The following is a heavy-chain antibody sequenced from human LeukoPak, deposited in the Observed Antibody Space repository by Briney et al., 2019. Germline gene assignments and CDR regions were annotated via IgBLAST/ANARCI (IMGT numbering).Heavy chain of an antibody. V-gene: IGHV1-69*06. CDR3: ARDLSGGSSWPYYFDY. J-gene: IGHJ4*02. Sequence: GASVKVSCKASGGTFSSYAISWVRQAPGQGLEWMGGIIPIFGTANYVQKFQGRVTITADKSTSTAYMELSSLRSEDTAVYYCARDLSGGSSWPYYFDYWGQGTLVTVSS. D-gene: IGHD6-13*01. CDR1: GGTFSSYA. CDR2: IIPIFGTA.